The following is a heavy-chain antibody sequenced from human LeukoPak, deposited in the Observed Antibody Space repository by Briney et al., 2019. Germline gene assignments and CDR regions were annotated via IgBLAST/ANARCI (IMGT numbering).Heavy chain of an antibody. Sequence: GVLRLSCAASGFTFSSYAMHWVRQAPGKGLEWGAVISYDGSNKYYADSVKGRFTISRDNSKNTLYLQMNSLRAEDTAVYYCASCIAARPAECAFDIWGQGTMVTVSS. J-gene: IGHJ3*02. V-gene: IGHV3-30-3*01. CDR3: ASCIAARPAECAFDI. CDR1: GFTFSSYA. CDR2: ISYDGSNK. D-gene: IGHD6-6*01.